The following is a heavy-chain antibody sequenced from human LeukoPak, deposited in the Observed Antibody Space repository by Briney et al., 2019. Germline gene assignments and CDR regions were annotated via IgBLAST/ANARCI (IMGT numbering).Heavy chain of an antibody. CDR1: GFPFSTYV. D-gene: IGHD6-19*01. J-gene: IGHJ6*02. V-gene: IGHV3-23*01. CDR3: AKDPVAETYYYYYGMDV. CDR2: ISGSGTTT. Sequence: GGSLRLSCAASGFPFSTYVMSWVRQAPGKGLEWVSAISGSGTTTYYADSVKGRFTISRDTSKSTLYLQMNSLRAEDTAVYYCAKDPVAETYYYYYGMDVWGQGTTVTVSS.